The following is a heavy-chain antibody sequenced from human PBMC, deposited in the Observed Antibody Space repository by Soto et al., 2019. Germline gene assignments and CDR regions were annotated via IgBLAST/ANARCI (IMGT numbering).Heavy chain of an antibody. CDR1: GGSFSGYY. D-gene: IGHD6-13*01. CDR3: ARDTGYETSLSY. V-gene: IGHV4-34*01. CDR2: INHSGST. J-gene: IGHJ4*02. Sequence: SETLSLTCAVYGGSFSGYYWSWIRQPPGKGLEWIGEINHSGSTNYNPSLKSRVTISVDTSKNQFSLKLSSVTAADTAVYYCARDTGYETSLSYWGQGTLVTVSS.